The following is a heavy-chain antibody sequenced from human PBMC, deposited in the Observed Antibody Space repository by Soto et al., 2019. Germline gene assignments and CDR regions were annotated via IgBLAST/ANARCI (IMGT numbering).Heavy chain of an antibody. CDR1: GYTFSDSA. V-gene: IGHV3-73*01. J-gene: IGHJ4*02. CDR2: IRSKANNYAT. Sequence: GGSLRLSCVASGYTFSDSAMHWVRQASGKGLEWVGRIRSKANNYATVYAASVKGRFTISRDDSKNTAYLQMNSLKTEDTAVYYCARLWSAREPNFDSWGQGALVTVSS. D-gene: IGHD1-26*01. CDR3: ARLWSAREPNFDS.